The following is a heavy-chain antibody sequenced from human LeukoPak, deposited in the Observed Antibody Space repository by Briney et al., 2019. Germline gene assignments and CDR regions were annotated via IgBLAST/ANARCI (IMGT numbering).Heavy chain of an antibody. V-gene: IGHV3-23*01. Sequence: GGSLRLSCAASGFTFRSYGMTWVRQAPGKGLEWVSAISGSGDSTYYADSVKGRFTISRDNSRNTLYLQMNSLRAEDTAVYYCAKSLRITMVRGAPFDYWGQGTLVTVSS. J-gene: IGHJ4*02. CDR3: AKSLRITMVRGAPFDY. CDR2: ISGSGDST. D-gene: IGHD3-10*01. CDR1: GFTFRSYG.